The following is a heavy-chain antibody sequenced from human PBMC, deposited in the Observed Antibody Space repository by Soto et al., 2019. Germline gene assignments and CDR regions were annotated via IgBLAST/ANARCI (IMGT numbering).Heavy chain of an antibody. CDR2: INHSGST. CDR3: ARRRRTMVRGVIITVGWFDP. CDR1: GGSFSGYY. Sequence: QVQLQQWGAGLLKPSETLSLTCAVYGGSFSGYYWSWIRQPPGKGLEWSGEINHSGSTNYNPSLKSRVTISVDPSKTQSSLKLSSVTGAATAVYYCARRRRTMVRGVIITVGWFDPWGQGTLVTVSS. V-gene: IGHV4-34*01. J-gene: IGHJ5*02. D-gene: IGHD3-10*01.